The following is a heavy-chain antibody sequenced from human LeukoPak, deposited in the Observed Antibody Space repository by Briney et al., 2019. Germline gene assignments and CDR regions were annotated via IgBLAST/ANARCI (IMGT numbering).Heavy chain of an antibody. J-gene: IGHJ5*02. Sequence: ASVKVSCKASGYTFTSYGISWVRQAPGQGLEWMGRISAYNGNTNYAQKLQGRVTMTTDTSTSTAYMELRSLRSDDTAVYYCARANAFDEDYYDSSGSPWGQGTLVTVSS. CDR2: ISAYNGNT. CDR3: ARANAFDEDYYDSSGSP. CDR1: GYTFTSYG. V-gene: IGHV1-18*01. D-gene: IGHD3-22*01.